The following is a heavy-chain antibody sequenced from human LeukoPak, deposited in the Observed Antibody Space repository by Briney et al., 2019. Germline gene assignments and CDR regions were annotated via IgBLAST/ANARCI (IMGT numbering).Heavy chain of an antibody. J-gene: IGHJ4*01. CDR3: ARRLLWGSGSYYDY. CDR1: GGSISSSSYY. V-gene: IGHV4-39*01. D-gene: IGHD1-26*01. Sequence: PSETLSLTCTVSGGSISSSSYYWGWIRQPPGKGLEWIGSIYYSGSTYYNPSLKSRVTISVDTSKNQFSLKLSSVTAADTAVYYCARRLLWGSGSYYDYWGQEPWSPSPQ. CDR2: IYYSGST.